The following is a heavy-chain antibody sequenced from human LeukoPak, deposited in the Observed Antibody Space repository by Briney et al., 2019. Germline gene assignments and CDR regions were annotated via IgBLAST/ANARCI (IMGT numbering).Heavy chain of an antibody. CDR2: ISAYNGNT. CDR1: GYTFTSYG. Sequence: GASVKVSCKASGYTFTSYGISWVRQAPGQGHEWMGWISAYNGNTNYAQKLQGRVTMTTDTSTSTAYMELRSLRSDDTAVYYCARLVYYYDSSGYLYYYGMDVWGQGTTVTVSS. D-gene: IGHD3-22*01. J-gene: IGHJ6*02. CDR3: ARLVYYYDSSGYLYYYGMDV. V-gene: IGHV1-18*01.